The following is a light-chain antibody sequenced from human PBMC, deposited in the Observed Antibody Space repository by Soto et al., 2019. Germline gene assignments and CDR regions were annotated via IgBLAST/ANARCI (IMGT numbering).Light chain of an antibody. Sequence: QSALTQPRSVSGPPGQSVSISCSGTSSDVGTYNYVSWYQQHPGKAPKLMIYDVSKRPSGVPDRFSGSKSGNTASLTISGLQAEDEADSYCCSYAGGYTHAVFGGGTQLTVL. CDR2: DVS. CDR3: CSYAGGYTHAV. V-gene: IGLV2-11*01. CDR1: SSDVGTYNY. J-gene: IGLJ2*01.